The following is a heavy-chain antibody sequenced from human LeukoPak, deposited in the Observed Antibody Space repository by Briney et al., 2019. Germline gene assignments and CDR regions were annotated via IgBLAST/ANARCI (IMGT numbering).Heavy chain of an antibody. V-gene: IGHV1-69*13. D-gene: IGHD5-18*01. CDR2: IIPIFGTA. CDR3: AGGWIQLWVHAPFDY. J-gene: IGHJ4*02. Sequence: SVKVSSKASVGTFSSYAISWVRQAPGQGLEWMGGIIPIFGTANYAQKFQGRVTITADESTSTAYMELSSLRSEDTAVYYCAGGWIQLWVHAPFDYWGQGTLVTVSS. CDR1: VGTFSSYA.